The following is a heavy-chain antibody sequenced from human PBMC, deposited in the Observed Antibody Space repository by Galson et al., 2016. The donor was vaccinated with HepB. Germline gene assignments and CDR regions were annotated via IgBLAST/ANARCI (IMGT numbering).Heavy chain of an antibody. Sequence: ETLSLTCTVPGGSISSSSYYWGWIRQPPGKGLEWIGSIYYTGSTYYNPSLKSRVTISVDRSKNQFFLKLSSLTAADTAVYYCSGGNYYRPFDYWGQGTLVTVSS. D-gene: IGHD1-26*01. CDR3: SGGNYYRPFDY. J-gene: IGHJ4*02. CDR2: IYYTGST. CDR1: GGSISSSSYY. V-gene: IGHV4-39*01.